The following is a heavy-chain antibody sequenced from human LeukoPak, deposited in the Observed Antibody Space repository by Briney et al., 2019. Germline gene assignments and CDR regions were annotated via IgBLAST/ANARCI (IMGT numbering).Heavy chain of an antibody. V-gene: IGHV3-21*01. D-gene: IGHD6-19*01. CDR1: GFTFNRCW. CDR3: ARDKFSVAVGYFDY. J-gene: IGHJ4*02. CDR2: ISSSSSYI. Sequence: PGGSLRLSCVVSGFTFNRCWMNWVRQAPGKGLEWVSSISSSSSYIYYADSVKGRFTISRDNAKNSLCLQMNSLRAEDTAVYYCARDKFSVAVGYFDYWGLGTLVTVSS.